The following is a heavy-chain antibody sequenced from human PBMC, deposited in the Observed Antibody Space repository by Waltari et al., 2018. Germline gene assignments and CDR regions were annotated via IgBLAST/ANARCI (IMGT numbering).Heavy chain of an antibody. CDR1: GYTFFNYG. V-gene: IGHV1-18*01. CDR2: ISGYNGNT. Sequence: QVQLVQSGAEVRKPGASVRVSCKASGYTFFNYGVSWVRQAPGQGLEWMGWISGYNGNTNYAQKLQGRVTMTTDTSTSTAYMELRSLRSDDTAVYYCARDRGDLLTGYNYYFDYWGQGTLVTVSS. J-gene: IGHJ4*02. CDR3: ARDRGDLLTGYNYYFDY. D-gene: IGHD3-9*01.